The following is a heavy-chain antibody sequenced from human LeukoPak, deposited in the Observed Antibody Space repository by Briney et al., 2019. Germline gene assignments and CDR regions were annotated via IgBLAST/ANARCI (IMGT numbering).Heavy chain of an antibody. J-gene: IGHJ4*02. CDR2: ISAYNGNT. CDR1: GYTFIGNY. D-gene: IGHD6-19*01. V-gene: IGHV1-18*04. CDR3: ARRHSSGWYLDY. Sequence: GASVKVSCKASGYTFIGNYMHWMRQAPGQGLEWMGWISAYNGNTNYAQKLQGRVTMATDTSTSTAYMELRSLRSDDTAVYYCARRHSSGWYLDYWGQGTLVTVSS.